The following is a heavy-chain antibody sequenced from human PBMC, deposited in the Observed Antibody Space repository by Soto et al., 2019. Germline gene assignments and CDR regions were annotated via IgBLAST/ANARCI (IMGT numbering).Heavy chain of an antibody. D-gene: IGHD6-13*01. J-gene: IGHJ4*02. V-gene: IGHV3-33*01. CDR3: ARETIIAAAGIDY. CDR2: IWYDGSNK. Sequence: GESLKISCAASGFTFSSYGMHWVRQAPGKGLEWVAVIWYDGSNKYYADSVKGRFTISRDNSKNTLYLQMNSLRAEDTAVYYCARETIIAAAGIDYWGQGTLVTVSS. CDR1: GFTFSSYG.